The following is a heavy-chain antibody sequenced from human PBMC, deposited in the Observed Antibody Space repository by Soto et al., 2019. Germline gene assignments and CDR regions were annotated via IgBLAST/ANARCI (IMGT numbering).Heavy chain of an antibody. CDR3: ARVARGTGYYPFDY. CDR1: GGTFSSYA. D-gene: IGHD3-9*01. J-gene: IGHJ4*02. Sequence: SVKVSCKASGGTFSSYAISWVRQAPGQGLEWMGGIIPIFDTANYAQKFQGRDTITADESTSTAYMELSSLRSEDTAVYYCARVARGTGYYPFDYWGQGTLVTVSS. V-gene: IGHV1-69*13. CDR2: IIPIFDTA.